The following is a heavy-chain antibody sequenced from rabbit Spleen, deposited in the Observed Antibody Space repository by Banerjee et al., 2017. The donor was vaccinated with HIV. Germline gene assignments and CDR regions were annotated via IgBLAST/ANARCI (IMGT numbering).Heavy chain of an antibody. Sequence: VESGGGLVQPGASLTLTCTASGVSFSNNHYMCWVRQAPGKGLEWIACIEGVTSTFSYSGSWAKRRFTITKTSSTAITRKMTSLAAADTASYFWTKDAGGSYSSGGMNLWGPGTLVTVS. D-gene: IGHD8-1*01. J-gene: IGHJ6*01. V-gene: IGHV1S40*01. CDR2: IEGVTSTFS. CDR3: TKDAGGSYSSGGMNL. CDR1: GVSFSNNHY.